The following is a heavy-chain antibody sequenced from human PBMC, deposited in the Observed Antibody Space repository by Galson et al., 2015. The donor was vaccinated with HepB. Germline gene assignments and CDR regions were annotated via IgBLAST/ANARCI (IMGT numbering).Heavy chain of an antibody. CDR3: ARDIGDYYGSGSYRYGMDV. D-gene: IGHD3-10*01. J-gene: IGHJ6*02. Sequence: SVKVSCKASGYTFTGYYMHWVRQAPGQGLEWMGWINPNSGGTNYAQKFQGWVTMTRDTSVSTAYMELSRLRSDDTAVYYCARDIGDYYGSGSYRYGMDVWGQGTTVTVSS. CDR2: INPNSGGT. V-gene: IGHV1-2*04. CDR1: GYTFTGYY.